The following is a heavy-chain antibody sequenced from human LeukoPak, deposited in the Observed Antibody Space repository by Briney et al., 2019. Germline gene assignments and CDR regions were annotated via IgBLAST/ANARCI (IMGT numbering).Heavy chain of an antibody. D-gene: IGHD5-12*01. J-gene: IGHJ4*02. CDR2: ISSSSSYI. CDR3: ARVDIVATTDY. CDR1: GFTFSSYN. V-gene: IGHV3-21*01. Sequence: GGSLRLSCAASGFTFSSYNMNWVRQAPGKGLEWVSSISSSSSYIYYADSVKGRFTISRDNAKNSLHLQMNSLRAEDTAVYYCARVDIVATTDYWGQGTLVTVSS.